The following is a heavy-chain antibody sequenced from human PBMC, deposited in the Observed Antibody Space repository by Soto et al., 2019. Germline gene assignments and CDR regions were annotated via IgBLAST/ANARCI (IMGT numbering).Heavy chain of an antibody. V-gene: IGHV3-66*01. Sequence: GESLKISCAASGFTVSSNYMSWVRQAPGKGLEWVSVIYSGGSTYYADSVKGRFTISRDNSKNTLYLQMNSLRAEDTAVYYCARIVGYSNYNLDYWGQGTLVTVSS. CDR2: IYSGGST. CDR3: ARIVGYSNYNLDY. CDR1: GFTVSSNY. J-gene: IGHJ4*02. D-gene: IGHD4-4*01.